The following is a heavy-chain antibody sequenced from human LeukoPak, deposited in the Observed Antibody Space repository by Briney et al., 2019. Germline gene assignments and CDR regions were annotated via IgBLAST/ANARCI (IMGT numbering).Heavy chain of an antibody. Sequence: ASVKVSCTASGYTFTSYAMHWVRQAPGQRLEWMGWISGHNGDTRYSQKFQDRITLTRDTSASTGYMELTSLTSEDTAVYYCARSGLYSSSWRTSDFWGQGTLVTVSS. CDR2: ISGHNGDT. CDR3: ARSGLYSSSWRTSDF. D-gene: IGHD6-19*01. J-gene: IGHJ4*02. CDR1: GYTFTSYA. V-gene: IGHV1-3*01.